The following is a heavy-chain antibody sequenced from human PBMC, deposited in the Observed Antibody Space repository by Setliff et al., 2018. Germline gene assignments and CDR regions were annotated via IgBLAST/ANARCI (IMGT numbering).Heavy chain of an antibody. J-gene: IGHJ6*02. V-gene: IGHV3-15*01. CDR3: TTGGQKGGYYYGMDV. Sequence: PGGSLRLSCAASGFTFSNAWMSWVRQAPGKGLEWVGRIKSKTDGGTTDYAAPVKGRFTISRDDSKNTLYLQMNSLKTGDTAVYYCTTGGQKGGYYYGMDVWGQGTTVTVSS. CDR2: IKSKTDGGTT. CDR1: GFTFSNAW. D-gene: IGHD3-16*01.